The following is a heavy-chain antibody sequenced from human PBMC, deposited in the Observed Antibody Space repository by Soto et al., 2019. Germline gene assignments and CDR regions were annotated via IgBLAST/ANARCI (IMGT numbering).Heavy chain of an antibody. CDR3: AKDIAAAGINYYYGMDV. Sequence: GGSLRLSCAASGFTFSSYAMSWVRQAPGKGLEWVSAISGSGGSTYYADSGKGRFTISRGNSKNTLYLQMNSLRAEDTDVYYCAKDIAAAGINYYYGMDVWGQGTTVTVSS. D-gene: IGHD6-13*01. V-gene: IGHV3-23*01. CDR1: GFTFSSYA. CDR2: ISGSGGST. J-gene: IGHJ6*02.